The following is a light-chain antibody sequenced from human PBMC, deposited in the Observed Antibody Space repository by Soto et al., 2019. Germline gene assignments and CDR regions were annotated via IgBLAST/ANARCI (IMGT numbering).Light chain of an antibody. V-gene: IGKV1-39*01. CDR3: QQSYTTPPA. Sequence: DIQMAQSPSSLSASVGDRVTITCRASQSIASYLNWYQQKLGKAPKLLIYAASSLQSGVPSRFSGSGSGTDYTLTVSSLQREDFATYYCQQSYTTPPAFGQGTKVEIK. CDR1: QSIASY. J-gene: IGKJ1*01. CDR2: AAS.